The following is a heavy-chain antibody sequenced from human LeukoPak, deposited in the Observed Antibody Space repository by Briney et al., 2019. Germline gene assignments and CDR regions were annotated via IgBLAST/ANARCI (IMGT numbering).Heavy chain of an antibody. J-gene: IGHJ4*02. Sequence: SETLPLTCTVSGGSISSGGYYWSWIRQHPGKGLEWIGYIYYSGSTYYNPSLKSRVTISVDTSKNQFSLKLSSVTAADTAVYYCARWRSIAARPPKYYFDYWGQGTLVTVSS. CDR2: IYYSGST. CDR1: GGSISSGGYY. V-gene: IGHV4-31*03. D-gene: IGHD6-6*01. CDR3: ARWRSIAARPPKYYFDY.